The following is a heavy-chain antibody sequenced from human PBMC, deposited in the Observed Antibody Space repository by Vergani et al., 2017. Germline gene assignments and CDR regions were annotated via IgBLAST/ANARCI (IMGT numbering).Heavy chain of an antibody. Sequence: QVQLVESGGGVVQRGGSLRLSCATSGFTLSNYDMQWIRQGPGKGLEFVAFIQFDGSNQYYADSVKGRFTLSRDFSKNTLYLQMNILRTDDTATYYCAKHFRGWGMDYWAQGTQVIVSS. D-gene: IGHD3-16*01. J-gene: IGHJ4*02. CDR3: AKHFRGWGMDY. V-gene: IGHV3-30*02. CDR2: IQFDGSNQ. CDR1: GFTLSNYD.